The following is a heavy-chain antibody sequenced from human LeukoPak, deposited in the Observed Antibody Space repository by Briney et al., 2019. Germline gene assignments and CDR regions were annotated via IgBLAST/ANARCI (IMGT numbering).Heavy chain of an antibody. Sequence: PGGSLRLSCAASGFTFSTYGLNWVRQAPGKGLEWISYISTSGGTIYYADSVKGRFTISRDNAKNSLYLQMNSLRAEDTAVYYCARSRGGPIVVEAWADYWGQGTLVTVSS. J-gene: IGHJ4*02. CDR2: ISTSGGTI. D-gene: IGHD3-22*01. CDR1: GFTFSTYG. CDR3: ARSRGGPIVVEAWADY. V-gene: IGHV3-48*01.